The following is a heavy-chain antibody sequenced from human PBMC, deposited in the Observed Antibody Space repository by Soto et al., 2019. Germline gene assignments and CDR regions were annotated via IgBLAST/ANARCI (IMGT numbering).Heavy chain of an antibody. J-gene: IGHJ6*02. CDR2: FYYTGST. Sequence: QVQLQESGPGLVKPSQTLSLTCTVSGASITSDDYFWGWIRQPPGQGLEWTAFFYYTGSTYYNPSLKSRATISVDTAKFQCSLRLLSVSAADSAVYYCARGSMSRGGLSLEDWGQGITVTVSS. CDR3: ARGSMSRGGLSLED. V-gene: IGHV4-30-4*01. D-gene: IGHD3-10*01. CDR1: GASITSDDYF.